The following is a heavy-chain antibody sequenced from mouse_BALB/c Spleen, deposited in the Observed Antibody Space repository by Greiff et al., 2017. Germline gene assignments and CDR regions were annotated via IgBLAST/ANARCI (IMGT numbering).Heavy chain of an antibody. J-gene: IGHJ4*01. Sequence: EVMLVESGPGLVKPSQSLSLTCTVTGYSFTSDYVWNWIRQFPGNILEWMGYISYTGSTSYNPSLKSRIPITRDTSKNQFFLQLNSVTTEDTATYYCVLGSYAMDYWGQGTSVTVSS. CDR2: ISYTGST. V-gene: IGHV3-2*02. CDR3: VLGSYAMDY. D-gene: IGHD1-1*01. CDR1: GYSFTSDYV.